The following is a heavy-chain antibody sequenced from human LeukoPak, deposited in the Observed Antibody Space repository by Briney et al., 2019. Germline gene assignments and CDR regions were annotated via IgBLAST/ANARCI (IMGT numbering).Heavy chain of an antibody. CDR2: IKQDGGEK. CDR1: GFTFNYYW. Sequence: PGGSLRLSCAASGFTFNYYWMNWVRQAPGKGLEWVASIKQDGGEKNYVDSVKGRFTISRDNIKKSLYLEMNSLRAEDTAVYYCAKDSYYSGWYLNYYYGMDVWGQGTTVTVSS. V-gene: IGHV3-7*01. D-gene: IGHD6-19*01. CDR3: AKDSYYSGWYLNYYYGMDV. J-gene: IGHJ6*02.